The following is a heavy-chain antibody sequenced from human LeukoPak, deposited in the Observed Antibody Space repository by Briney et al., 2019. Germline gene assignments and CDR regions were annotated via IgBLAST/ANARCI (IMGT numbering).Heavy chain of an antibody. CDR3: AKGRGYSYGSPLDY. CDR1: GFTFSNHY. Sequence: GGSLRLSCAASGFTFSNHYMHWVRQAPGKGLEWVAFIRFDGNEEFYADSVKGRFTVSRDNSKNTLYLQMSSLGAEDTAVYYCAKGRGYSYGSPLDYWGQGALVTVSS. V-gene: IGHV3-30*02. CDR2: IRFDGNEE. J-gene: IGHJ4*02. D-gene: IGHD5-18*01.